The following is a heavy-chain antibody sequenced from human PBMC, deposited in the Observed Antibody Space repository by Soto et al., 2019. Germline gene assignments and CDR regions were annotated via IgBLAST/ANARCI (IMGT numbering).Heavy chain of an antibody. D-gene: IGHD1-1*01. CDR1: GGAISGFY. V-gene: IGHV4-59*01. Sequence: QVQLQESGPGLVKPSETLFLTCTVSGGAISGFYWSWIRQPPGKGLEWIGYVYYSGNTNSNPSLKSRVTMSVDTSKHQFSLNLSSVTAADTAVYYCARDPGTNRRNYEPFDFWGPGTMVTVSS. J-gene: IGHJ3*01. CDR2: VYYSGNT. CDR3: ARDPGTNRRNYEPFDF.